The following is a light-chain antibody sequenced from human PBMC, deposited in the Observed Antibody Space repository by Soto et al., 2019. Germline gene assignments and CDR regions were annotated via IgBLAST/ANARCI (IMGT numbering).Light chain of an antibody. CDR1: QSVLYSSNNKNY. J-gene: IGKJ4*01. Sequence: DIVMTQSPDSLAVSLGERATLNCKSSQSVLYSSNNKNYLAWYQQKLGHPPKLLIYWASTRESGVPDRFSGSGSGTDFTLTISSLQAEDVAVYYCQQYYSTPLTFGGGTKVEIK. CDR3: QQYYSTPLT. CDR2: WAS. V-gene: IGKV4-1*01.